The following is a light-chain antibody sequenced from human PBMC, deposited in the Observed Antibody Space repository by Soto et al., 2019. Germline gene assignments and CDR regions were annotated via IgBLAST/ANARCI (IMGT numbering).Light chain of an antibody. Sequence: EIVLTQSPGTLSLSPGERATVSCRASQSVSRSNFAWYQQKPGQAPRLLIYGASSRATGIPDRFSGAGSGTDFTLSINRLEPEDFAVYYCQHYDTSLTFGGGTKVEL. V-gene: IGKV3-20*01. J-gene: IGKJ4*01. CDR3: QHYDTSLT. CDR2: GAS. CDR1: QSVSRSN.